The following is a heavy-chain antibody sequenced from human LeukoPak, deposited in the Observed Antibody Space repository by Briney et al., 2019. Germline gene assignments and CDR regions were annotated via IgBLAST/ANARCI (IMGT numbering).Heavy chain of an antibody. V-gene: IGHV3-30*16. CDR2: ISYDGSNK. D-gene: IGHD2-2*01. J-gene: IGHJ3*02. Sequence: PGGSLRLSCAASGFTFSSYAMHWVRQAPGKGLEWVAVISYDGSNKYYADSVKGRFTISRDNSKNTLYLQMNSLRAEDTAVYYCARPVVYQLLDGAFGIWGQGTMVTVSS. CDR3: ARPVVYQLLDGAFGI. CDR1: GFTFSSYA.